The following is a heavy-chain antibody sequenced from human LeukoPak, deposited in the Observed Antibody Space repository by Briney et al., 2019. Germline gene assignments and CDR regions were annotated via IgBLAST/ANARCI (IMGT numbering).Heavy chain of an antibody. CDR2: TSPYNGNT. V-gene: IGHV1-18*01. CDR3: ARAMITFGGVYNWFDP. D-gene: IGHD3-16*01. CDR1: GYTFTSYG. J-gene: IGHJ5*02. Sequence: ASVKVSCKASGYTFTSYGISWVRQAPGQGLEWMGWTSPYNGNTNYAQKLQGRVTMTTDTSTSTAYMELRSLRSDDTAAYYCARAMITFGGVYNWFDPWGQGTLVTVSS.